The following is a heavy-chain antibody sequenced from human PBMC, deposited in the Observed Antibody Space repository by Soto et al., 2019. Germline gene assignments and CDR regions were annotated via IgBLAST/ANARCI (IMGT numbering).Heavy chain of an antibody. CDR3: ATALGCRSTSCTLDY. CDR1: GGTFGSYA. D-gene: IGHD2-2*01. Sequence: QVQLVQSGAEVKKPGSSVKVSCKASGGTFGSYAFSWVRQAPVQGLEWMGGIIPVSGAAHYAQKFQARVTITADESTSTAYMEVSSLSSQDTAVYYCATALGCRSTSCTLDYWGQGTRVIVSS. J-gene: IGHJ4*02. V-gene: IGHV1-69*01. CDR2: IIPVSGAA.